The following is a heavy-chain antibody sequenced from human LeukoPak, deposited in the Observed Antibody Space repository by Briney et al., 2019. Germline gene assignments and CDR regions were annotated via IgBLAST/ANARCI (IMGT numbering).Heavy chain of an antibody. CDR2: IRGDGSMT. CDR3: ARENLAAAADY. Sequence: GGSLRLSCVASGFTFSAYWMHWVRQAPGKGLVWVSRIRGDGSMTNYADSVKGRFTISRDNAKNTLYLQMNSLRLEDTAVYYCARENLAAAADYWGQGTVVTVSS. J-gene: IGHJ4*02. V-gene: IGHV3-74*01. D-gene: IGHD6-25*01. CDR1: GFTFSAYW.